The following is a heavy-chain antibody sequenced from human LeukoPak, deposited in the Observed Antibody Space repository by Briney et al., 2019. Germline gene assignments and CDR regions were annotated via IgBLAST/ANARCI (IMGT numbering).Heavy chain of an antibody. D-gene: IGHD3-3*01. CDR3: ARGGYDFWSGYLGGDPYYFDY. CDR1: GFTFSSYS. J-gene: IGHJ4*02. Sequence: GGSLRLSCAASGFTFSSYSMNWVRQAPGKGLEWVSYISSSSSTIYYADSVKGRFTISRDNAKNSLYLQMNSLRDEDTAVYYCARGGYDFWSGYLGGDPYYFDYWGQGTLVTVSS. V-gene: IGHV3-48*02. CDR2: ISSSSSTI.